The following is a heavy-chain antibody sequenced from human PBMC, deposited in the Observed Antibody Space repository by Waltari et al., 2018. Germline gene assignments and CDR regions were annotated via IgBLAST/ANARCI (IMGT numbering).Heavy chain of an antibody. D-gene: IGHD4-17*01. CDR2: IYYSGST. CDR1: GGSISSYY. V-gene: IGHV4-59*01. CDR3: ARANGDNDYGDYEPTYYYYMDV. J-gene: IGHJ6*03. Sequence: QVQLRQWGPGLVKPSETLSLTCTVSGGSISSYYWSWIRQPPGKGLEWIGYIYYSGSTNYNPSLKSRVTISVDTSKNQFSLKLSSVTAADTAVYYWARANGDNDYGDYEPTYYYYMDVWGKGTTVTVSS.